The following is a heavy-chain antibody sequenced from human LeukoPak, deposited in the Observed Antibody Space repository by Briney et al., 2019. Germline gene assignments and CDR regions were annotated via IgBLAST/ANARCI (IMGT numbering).Heavy chain of an antibody. CDR2: INTNTGNP. V-gene: IGHV7-4-1*02. Sequence: GASVKVSCKASGYTFTSYAMNWVRQAPGQGLEWMGWINTNTGNPTYAQGFTGRFVFSLDTSVSTAYLQISSQKAEDTAVYYCVRVSRALAAFFDYWGQGTLVTVSS. J-gene: IGHJ4*02. CDR1: GYTFTSYA. D-gene: IGHD6-6*01. CDR3: VRVSRALAAFFDY.